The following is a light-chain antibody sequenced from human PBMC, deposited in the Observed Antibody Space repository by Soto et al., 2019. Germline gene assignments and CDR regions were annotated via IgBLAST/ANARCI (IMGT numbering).Light chain of an antibody. V-gene: IGKV1-9*01. J-gene: IGKJ1*01. CDR3: QQLNSYPPWT. Sequence: DIQLTQSPSFLSASVGDRVTITCRASQGIRNYLAWYQQKPGKAPKLLIYAASTLQGGVPSRFSGSGSGTEFTLTIRSLQPEDFATYYCQQLNSYPPWTFGQGTRVEI. CDR2: AAS. CDR1: QGIRNY.